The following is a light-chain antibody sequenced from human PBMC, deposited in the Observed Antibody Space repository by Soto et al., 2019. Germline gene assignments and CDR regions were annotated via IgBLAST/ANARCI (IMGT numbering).Light chain of an antibody. Sequence: EIVMTQSPVTLSVSPGERATLSCRASQSVSSNLAWYQQKPGQAPRLLIYDASTRATGIPARFSGSGSGTDFTLTISSLQSEDFAVYYCQQYNNWPTWTFGQGTKVEIK. CDR2: DAS. CDR3: QQYNNWPTWT. J-gene: IGKJ1*01. V-gene: IGKV3-15*01. CDR1: QSVSSN.